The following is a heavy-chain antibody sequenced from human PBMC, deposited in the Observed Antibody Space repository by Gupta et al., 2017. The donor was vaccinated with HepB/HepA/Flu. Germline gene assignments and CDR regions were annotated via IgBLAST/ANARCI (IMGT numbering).Heavy chain of an antibody. CDR2: IFRSGST. J-gene: IGHJ3*02. V-gene: IGHV4-4*02. D-gene: IGHD2-8*02. CDR1: GFSMTSDHW. CDR3: AKTLPGGVDAFDT. Sequence: QVHLLESAPGLVKPSGTLSLTCDVSGFSMTSDHWWSWLRQPPGKQLEWIGAIFRSGSTNYNPSLKSRITISLDTSNSQFSLRLSSVAAADTAVYYCAKTLPGGVDAFDTWGQGTKVTVSS.